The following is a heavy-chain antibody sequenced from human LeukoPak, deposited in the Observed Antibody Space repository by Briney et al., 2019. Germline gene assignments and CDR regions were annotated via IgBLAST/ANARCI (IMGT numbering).Heavy chain of an antibody. Sequence: ASVKVSCKASGYTFSSYAISWVRQAPGQGLEWMGRIIPILGIANYAQKFQGRVTITADKSTSTAYMELSSLRSEDTAVYYCARPPRSSSWYYFDYWGQGTLVTVSS. CDR1: GYTFSSYA. V-gene: IGHV1-69*04. CDR3: ARPPRSSSWYYFDY. CDR2: IIPILGIA. J-gene: IGHJ4*02. D-gene: IGHD6-13*01.